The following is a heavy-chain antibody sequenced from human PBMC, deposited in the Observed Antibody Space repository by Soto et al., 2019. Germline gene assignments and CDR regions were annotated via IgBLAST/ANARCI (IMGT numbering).Heavy chain of an antibody. J-gene: IGHJ4*02. CDR1: GFIFSDYY. D-gene: IGHD5-12*01. Sequence: PGGSLRLSCAASGFIFSDYYMDWVRQAPGKGLEWVGRIKNKANGYTTQYAASVKGRFTISRDDSKNSLYLQMDSLKTEDTAVYLCSSKKNIVPTRSDYWGQGSLVTVSS. CDR2: IKNKANGYTT. V-gene: IGHV3-72*01. CDR3: SSKKNIVPTRSDY.